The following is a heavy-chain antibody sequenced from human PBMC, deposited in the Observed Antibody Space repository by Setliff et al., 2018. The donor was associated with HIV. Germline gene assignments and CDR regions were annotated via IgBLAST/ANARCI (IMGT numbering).Heavy chain of an antibody. CDR3: AKDGGLDSSSWDY. CDR2: ISGSGGRT. D-gene: IGHD6-6*01. Sequence: SCAASGFIFSTYAMSWVRQAAGKGLAWVSSISGSGGRTYYADSVKDRLNISRDNAKNMVYFQMNSLRVEDKAVYYCAKDGGLDSSSWDYWGQGTLVTVSS. CDR1: GFIFSTYA. V-gene: IGHV3-23*01. J-gene: IGHJ4*02.